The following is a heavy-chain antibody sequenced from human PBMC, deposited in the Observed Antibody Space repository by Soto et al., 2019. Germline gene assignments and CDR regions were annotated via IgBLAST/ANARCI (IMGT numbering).Heavy chain of an antibody. D-gene: IGHD3-10*01. CDR2: IYYTGST. J-gene: IGHJ6*02. Sequence: PSDNLSLACTVSGGSVSREGHYWSWIRQTPGKGLEWIGYIYYTGSTNYNPSLKGRVTISVDTSKNQFSLKLSSVTAADTAVYYCARNMVRGRYYYYGMDVWGQGTTVT. CDR1: GGSVSREGHY. V-gene: IGHV4-61*08. CDR3: ARNMVRGRYYYYGMDV.